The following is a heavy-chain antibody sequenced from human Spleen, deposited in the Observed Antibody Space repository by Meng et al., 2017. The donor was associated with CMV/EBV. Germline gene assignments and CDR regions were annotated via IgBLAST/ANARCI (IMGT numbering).Heavy chain of an antibody. CDR3: ARQGSGRYYYEFDY. CDR1: GYSFTSYW. V-gene: IGHV5-51*01. Sequence: GGSLRLSCKASGYSFTSYWIGWVRQMPGKGLEWMGIIYPDDSDTRYSPSFQGQVTISADKSITTAYLQWSSLKASDTAMYYCARQGSGRYYYEFDYWGQGTLVTVSS. D-gene: IGHD1-26*01. CDR2: IYPDDSDT. J-gene: IGHJ4*02.